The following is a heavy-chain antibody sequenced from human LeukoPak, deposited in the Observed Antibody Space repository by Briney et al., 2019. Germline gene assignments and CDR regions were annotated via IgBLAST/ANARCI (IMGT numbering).Heavy chain of an antibody. V-gene: IGHV1-46*01. CDR3: AREVSSAYSSSFSWFDP. CDR1: GYTFTSYY. CDR2: INPSGGST. J-gene: IGHJ5*02. D-gene: IGHD6-6*01. Sequence: EASVKVSCKASGYTFTSYYMHWVRQAPGQGLEWMGIINPSGGSTTYAQKFQGRVTMTRDTSTSTVYMELRSLRSDDTAVYYCAREVSSAYSSSFSWFDPWGQGTLVTVSS.